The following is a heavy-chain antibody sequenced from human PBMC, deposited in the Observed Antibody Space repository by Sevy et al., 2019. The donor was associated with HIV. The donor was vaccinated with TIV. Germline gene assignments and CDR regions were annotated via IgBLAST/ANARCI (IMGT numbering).Heavy chain of an antibody. CDR2: ISGSGGST. CDR1: GFTFSSYA. J-gene: IGHJ3*02. V-gene: IGHV3-23*01. Sequence: GGSLRLSCAASGFTFSSYAMSWVRQAPGKGLEWVSAISGSGGSTYYADSVKGRFTISRDNAKKSLSLQMNSLRAEDTAVYYCARGYYDSSGYLDAFDIWGQGTMVTVSS. D-gene: IGHD3-22*01. CDR3: ARGYYDSSGYLDAFDI.